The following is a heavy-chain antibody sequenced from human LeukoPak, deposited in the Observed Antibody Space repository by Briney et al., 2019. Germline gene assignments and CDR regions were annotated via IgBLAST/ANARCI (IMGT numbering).Heavy chain of an antibody. Sequence: SETLSLTCTVSGGSISSGSYYWSWIRQPAGKGLEWIGRIYTSGSTNYNPSLKSRVTISVDTSKNQFSLKLSSVTAADTAVYYCARVLTAGYDSSGYRGHNWFDPWGQGTLVTVSS. D-gene: IGHD3-22*01. CDR3: ARVLTAGYDSSGYRGHNWFDP. CDR2: IYTSGST. CDR1: GGSISSGSYY. J-gene: IGHJ5*02. V-gene: IGHV4-61*02.